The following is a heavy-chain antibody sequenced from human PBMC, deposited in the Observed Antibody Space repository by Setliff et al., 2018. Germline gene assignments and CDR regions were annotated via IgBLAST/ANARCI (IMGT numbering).Heavy chain of an antibody. D-gene: IGHD3-16*02. CDR1: GGSISGSSYY. CDR3: ARSGDYIWGSYRPYYFDH. CDR2: IDYSGTI. V-gene: IGHV4-39*07. Sequence: ASETLSLTCIVSGGSISGSSYYWGWIRQPPGKGLEWIGSIDYSGTIYYNPSLKSRVTISVDTSKNQVSLKLSSVTAADTAVYYCARSGDYIWGSYRPYYFDHWGQGTLVTVSS. J-gene: IGHJ4*02.